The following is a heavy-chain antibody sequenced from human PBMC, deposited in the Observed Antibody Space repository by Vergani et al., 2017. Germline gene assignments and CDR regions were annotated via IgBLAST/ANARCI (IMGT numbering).Heavy chain of an antibody. CDR3: ARGKTTTVTTGSAFDI. CDR1: GGSISSSSYY. V-gene: IGHV4-39*07. CDR2: IYYSGST. J-gene: IGHJ3*02. D-gene: IGHD4-17*01. Sequence: QLQLQESGPGLVKPSETLSLTCTVSGGSISSSSYYWGWIRQPPGKGLEWIGSIYYSGSTYYNPSLKSRVTISVDTSKNQFSLKLSSVTAADTAVYYCARGKTTTVTTGSAFDIWGQGTMVTVSS.